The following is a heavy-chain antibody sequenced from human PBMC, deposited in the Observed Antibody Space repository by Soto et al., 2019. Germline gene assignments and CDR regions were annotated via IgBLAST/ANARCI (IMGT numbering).Heavy chain of an antibody. CDR3: ARDYLSSKSSLSYFDY. CDR1: GYNFISHY. Sequence: QVLLVQSGAEVTRPGASLKVSCKASGYNFISHYIHWVRQAPGQGLEWMGFINPSGGSTTHAQNCQGRPSMTRDTSTSTVYMELSGLRSEDAAVYYCARDYLSSKSSLSYFDYWGQGTLVTVSS. D-gene: IGHD2-2*01. V-gene: IGHV1-46*01. J-gene: IGHJ4*02. CDR2: INPSGGST.